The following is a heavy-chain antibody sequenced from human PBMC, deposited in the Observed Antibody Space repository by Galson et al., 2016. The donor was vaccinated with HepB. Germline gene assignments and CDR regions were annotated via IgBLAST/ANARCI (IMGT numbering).Heavy chain of an antibody. CDR2: IHQDGSEN. J-gene: IGHJ3*02. D-gene: IGHD3-22*01. V-gene: IGHV3-7*05. CDR3: ERDMSRRENSGYHAFDI. Sequence: SLRLSCAASGFTFRNHWMSWVRQAPGKGLEWVANIHQDGSENYYVDSVQGRVPISKDNAKNALYLQMHSLGAEDTAVYYCERDMSRRENSGYHAFDIWGQGTMVTVSS. CDR1: GFTFRNHW.